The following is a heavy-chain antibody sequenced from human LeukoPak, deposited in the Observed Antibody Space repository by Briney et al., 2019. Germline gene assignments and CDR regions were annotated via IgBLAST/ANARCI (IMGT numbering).Heavy chain of an antibody. CDR1: GFTFSSYA. J-gene: IGHJ4*02. V-gene: IGHV3-30-3*01. CDR3: AKDSGRYWEDYFDY. CDR2: ISYDGSNK. D-gene: IGHD3-10*01. Sequence: GGSLRLSCAASGFTFSSYAMHWVRQAPGKGLEWVAVISYDGSNKYYADSVKGRFTISRDNSKNTLYLQMNSLRAEDTAVYYCAKDSGRYWEDYFDYWGQGTLVTVSS.